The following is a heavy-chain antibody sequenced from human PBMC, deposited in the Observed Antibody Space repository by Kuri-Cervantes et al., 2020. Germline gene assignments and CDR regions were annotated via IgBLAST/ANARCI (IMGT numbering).Heavy chain of an antibody. CDR3: TRGTYYFGSGSYY. Sequence: GGSLRLSCAASGFTFSSYGMHWVRQAPGKGLEWVALIWYDGSNKYYADSVKGRFTISRDNSKNMLYLQMNSLKTEDTAMYYCTRGTYYFGSGSYYWGQGTLVTVSS. CDR1: GFTFSSYG. V-gene: IGHV3-33*01. D-gene: IGHD3-10*01. CDR2: IWYDGSNK. J-gene: IGHJ4*02.